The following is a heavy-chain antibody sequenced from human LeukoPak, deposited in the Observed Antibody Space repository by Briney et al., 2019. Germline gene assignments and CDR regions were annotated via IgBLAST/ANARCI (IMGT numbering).Heavy chain of an antibody. CDR1: GFTFSSYS. V-gene: IGHV3-30*03. CDR2: ISYDGSNK. CDR3: ARDRLYYYGSGSYYTGYYFDY. J-gene: IGHJ4*02. D-gene: IGHD3-10*01. Sequence: GGSLRLSCAASGFTFSSYSMNWVRQAPGKGLEWVAVISYDGSNKYYADSVKGRFTISKDNSKNTLYLQMNSLRAEDTAVYYCARDRLYYYGSGSYYTGYYFDYWGQGTLVTVSS.